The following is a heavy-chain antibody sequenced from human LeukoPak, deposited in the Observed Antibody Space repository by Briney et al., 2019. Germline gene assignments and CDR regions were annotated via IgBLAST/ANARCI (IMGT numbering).Heavy chain of an antibody. D-gene: IGHD3-22*01. V-gene: IGHV3-74*01. CDR1: GFTSSSYW. CDR3: ARSYYDSTSDY. J-gene: IGHJ4*02. Sequence: PGGSLRLSCAASGFTSSSYWMHWVRQAPGKGLVWVSRINSDGGSTSYADSVKGRFTISRDNAKNTLYLQMNSLRAEDTAVYYCARSYYDSTSDYWGQGTLVTVSS. CDR2: INSDGGST.